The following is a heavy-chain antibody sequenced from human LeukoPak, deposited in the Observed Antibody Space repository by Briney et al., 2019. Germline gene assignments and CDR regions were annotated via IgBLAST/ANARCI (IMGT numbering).Heavy chain of an antibody. J-gene: IGHJ4*02. CDR1: GGSISSSSSY. CDR3: ARRRDCYNWDYFDY. V-gene: IGHV4-61*05. CDR2: IYYSGST. D-gene: IGHD5-24*01. Sequence: SETLSLTCTVPGGSISSSSSYWSCLPQPQGQGLKRMGYIYYSGSTNYNPSLKSRVTISVDTSKNQFSLKLSSVTAADTAVYYCARRRDCYNWDYFDYWGQGTLVTVSS.